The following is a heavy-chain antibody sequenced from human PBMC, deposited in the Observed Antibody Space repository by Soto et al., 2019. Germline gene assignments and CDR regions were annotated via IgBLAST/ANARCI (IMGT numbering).Heavy chain of an antibody. J-gene: IGHJ3*02. CDR1: GGSISSSSYY. D-gene: IGHD2-21*01. V-gene: IGHV4-39*01. Sequence: SETLSLTCTVSGGSISSSSYYWGWIRQPPGKGLEWIGSIYYSGSTYYNPSLKSRVTISVDTSKNQFSLKLSSVTAADTAVYYCARHLPGIEAVMFFDIWGQGTMVTVSS. CDR3: ARHLPGIEAVMFFDI. CDR2: IYYSGST.